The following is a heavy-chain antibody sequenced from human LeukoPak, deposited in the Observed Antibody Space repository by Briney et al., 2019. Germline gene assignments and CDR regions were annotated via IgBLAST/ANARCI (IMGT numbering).Heavy chain of an antibody. CDR1: GGSISSYY. V-gene: IGHV4-59*12. Sequence: SETLSLTCTVSGGSISSYYWSWIRQPPGKGLEWIGYIYYSGSTNYNPSLKSRVTISVDTSKNQFSLKLSSVTATDTAVYYCARDGTYGAFDIWGQGTMVIVSS. J-gene: IGHJ3*02. CDR2: IYYSGST. CDR3: ARDGTYGAFDI. D-gene: IGHD1-1*01.